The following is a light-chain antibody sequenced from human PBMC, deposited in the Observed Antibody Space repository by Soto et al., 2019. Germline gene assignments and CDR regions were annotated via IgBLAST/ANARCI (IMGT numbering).Light chain of an antibody. CDR2: AAS. Sequence: DLQITHSPSSLSASVGDRVTITCRASQGISTYLVWYQQKPGTVPKLLIFAASTLQSGVPSRLSGSGSGTDFTLTISSLQPEDVATYYCQNYNGAPWTFGQGTKVDIK. J-gene: IGKJ1*01. V-gene: IGKV1-27*01. CDR3: QNYNGAPWT. CDR1: QGISTY.